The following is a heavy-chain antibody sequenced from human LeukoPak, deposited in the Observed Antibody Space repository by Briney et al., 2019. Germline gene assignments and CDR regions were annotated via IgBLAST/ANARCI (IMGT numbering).Heavy chain of an antibody. CDR2: IYSGGST. CDR1: GFTVSSNY. V-gene: IGHV3-66*01. D-gene: IGHD2-2*01. CDR3: ARGCSSTSCYYYYYGMDV. J-gene: IGHJ6*02. Sequence: QPGRSLRLSCAASGFTVSSNYMSWVRQAPGKGLEWVSVIYSGGSTYYADSVKGRFTISRDNSKNTLYLQMNSLRAEDTAVYYCARGCSSTSCYYYYYGMDVWGQGTTVTVSS.